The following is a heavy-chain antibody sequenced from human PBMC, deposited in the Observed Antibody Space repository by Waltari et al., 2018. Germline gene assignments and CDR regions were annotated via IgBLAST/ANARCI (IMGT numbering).Heavy chain of an antibody. Sequence: EVQLVESGGGLVQPGESLRLSCAASGFTFRIYSMTWVRQAPGKGLEWVSYISSSSSTIYYADSVKGRFTISRDNAKNSLYLQMNSLRAEDTAVYYCARGTVATWWYFDLWGRGTLVTVSS. CDR3: ARGTVATWWYFDL. D-gene: IGHD4-17*01. J-gene: IGHJ2*01. CDR2: ISSSSSTI. CDR1: GFTFRIYS. V-gene: IGHV3-48*04.